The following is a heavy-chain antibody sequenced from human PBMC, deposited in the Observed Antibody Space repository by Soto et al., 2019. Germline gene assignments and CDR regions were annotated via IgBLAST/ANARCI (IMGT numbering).Heavy chain of an antibody. V-gene: IGHV5-10-1*01. Sequence: GESLKISCKGSGYSFTSYWISWVRQMPGKGLEWMGRIDPSDSYTNYSPSFQGHVTISADKSISTAYLQWSSLKASDTAMYYCARQEMNTVVTSDYRMDVWGKGTTVTVS. CDR3: ARQEMNTVVTSDYRMDV. CDR1: GYSFTSYW. J-gene: IGHJ6*04. D-gene: IGHD4-17*01. CDR2: IDPSDSYT.